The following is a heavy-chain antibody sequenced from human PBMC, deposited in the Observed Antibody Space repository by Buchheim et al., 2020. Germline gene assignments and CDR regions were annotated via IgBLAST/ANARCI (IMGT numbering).Heavy chain of an antibody. CDR3: ARGPGGRVGRDFDY. J-gene: IGHJ4*02. V-gene: IGHV4-4*02. D-gene: IGHD2-15*01. Sequence: QVQLQESGPGLVKPSGTLSLTCAVSGGSISSSNWWSWVRQPPGKGLEGIGGVYHSGSTNYNPSLKRRVTRYVDKSKNEFSLKLSSVTAADTAVYYCARGPGGRVGRDFDYWGQGTL. CDR1: GGSISSSNW. CDR2: VYHSGST.